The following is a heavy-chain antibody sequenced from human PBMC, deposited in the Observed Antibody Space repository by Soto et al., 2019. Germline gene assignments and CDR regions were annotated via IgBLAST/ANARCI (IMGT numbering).Heavy chain of an antibody. D-gene: IGHD1-26*01. J-gene: IGHJ6*02. CDR3: AKDLRPGGRPYGMDV. V-gene: IGHV3-30*18. CDR1: GFTFSSYG. Sequence: QPGGSLRLSCAASGFTFSSYGMHWVRQAPGKGLEWVAVISYDGSNKYYADSVKGRFTISRDNSKNTLYLQMNSLRAEDTAVYYCAKDLRPGGRPYGMDVWGQGTTVTVSS. CDR2: ISYDGSNK.